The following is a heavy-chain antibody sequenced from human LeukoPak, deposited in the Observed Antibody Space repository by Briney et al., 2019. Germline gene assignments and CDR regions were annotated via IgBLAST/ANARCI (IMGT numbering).Heavy chain of an antibody. CDR3: ARKVFYDLETGYGWFDP. CDR2: ISPYNNDT. CDR1: GYTFINYG. D-gene: IGHD5/OR15-5a*01. V-gene: IGHV1-18*01. Sequence: GASVKVSCKASGYTFINYGFTWVRQAPGQGLEWMGWISPYNNDTRYAQNFQGRVTLTTDTSSSTAYLELRSLRFDDTAIYYCARKVFYDLETGYGWFDPWGQGTLVTVSS. J-gene: IGHJ5*02.